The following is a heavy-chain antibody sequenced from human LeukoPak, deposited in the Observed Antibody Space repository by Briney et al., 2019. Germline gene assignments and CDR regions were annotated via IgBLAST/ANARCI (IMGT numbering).Heavy chain of an antibody. Sequence: ASVKVSCKASEYTFTGYYMHWVRQAPGQGLEWMGWINPNSGGTNYAQKFQGRVTMTRDTSISTAYMELSRLRSDDTAVYYCAREKIAAAVIGDYWGQGTLVTVSS. V-gene: IGHV1-2*02. CDR3: AREKIAAAVIGDY. CDR2: INPNSGGT. J-gene: IGHJ4*02. D-gene: IGHD6-13*01. CDR1: EYTFTGYY.